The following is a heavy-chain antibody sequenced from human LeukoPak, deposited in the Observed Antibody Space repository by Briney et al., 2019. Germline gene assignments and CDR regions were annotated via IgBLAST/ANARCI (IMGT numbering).Heavy chain of an antibody. CDR3: ARENPCSSSSPMWY. V-gene: IGHV3-7*01. CDR2: IKQDGSEK. J-gene: IGHJ4*02. CDR1: GLTFSSYW. Sequence: PGGSLRLSCAASGLTFSSYWMSWVSQAPGEGLEWVANIKQDGSEKYYVDSVKGRFTISRDDAKNSLYLQMNSLRAEDTAVYYCARENPCSSSSPMWYWGQGTLVTVSS. D-gene: IGHD6-6*01.